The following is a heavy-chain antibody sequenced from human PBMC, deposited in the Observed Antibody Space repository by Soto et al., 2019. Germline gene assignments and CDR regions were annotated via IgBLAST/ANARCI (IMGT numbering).Heavy chain of an antibody. Sequence: QVHLVESGGGVVQPGRSLRLSCAASGFTFSNYGMHWVRQAPGKGLEWVAVISFDGTHTYYGDSVKGRFTISRDNSNNTLVLPGNKLRANDTGVYFCAKDSGSISWYGAAWFDPWGQGTQVTVSS. V-gene: IGHV3-30*18. CDR3: AKDSGSISWYGAAWFDP. J-gene: IGHJ5*02. CDR2: ISFDGTHT. D-gene: IGHD3-10*01. CDR1: GFTFSNYG.